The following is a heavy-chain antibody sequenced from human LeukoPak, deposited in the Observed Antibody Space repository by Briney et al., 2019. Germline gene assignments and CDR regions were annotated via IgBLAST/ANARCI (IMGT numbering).Heavy chain of an antibody. Sequence: SETLSLTCTVSGGSISSYYWSWIRQPAGKGLEWIGRIYTSGSTNYNPSLKSRVTMSVDTSKNQFSLKLSSVTAADTAVYYCARGSIIMFPPGFDPWGQGTLVTVSS. CDR3: ARGSIIMFPPGFDP. V-gene: IGHV4-4*07. CDR2: IYTSGST. J-gene: IGHJ5*02. CDR1: GGSISSYY. D-gene: IGHD3-10*02.